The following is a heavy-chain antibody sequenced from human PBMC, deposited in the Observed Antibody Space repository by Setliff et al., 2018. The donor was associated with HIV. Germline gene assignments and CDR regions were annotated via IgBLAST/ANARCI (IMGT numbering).Heavy chain of an antibody. CDR3: ARDFGGYCSSMSCPGLFDP. CDR2: IIPISGTA. D-gene: IGHD2-2*01. V-gene: IGHV1-69*05. Sequence: ASVKVSCKASGGTFSNYGMSRVRQAPGQGLEWMGGIIPISGTANYAQKFQGRVTITTDESTSTAYMELSGLRSEDTAVYYCARDFGGYCSSMSCPGLFDPWGQGTLVTVSS. J-gene: IGHJ5*02. CDR1: GGTFSNYG.